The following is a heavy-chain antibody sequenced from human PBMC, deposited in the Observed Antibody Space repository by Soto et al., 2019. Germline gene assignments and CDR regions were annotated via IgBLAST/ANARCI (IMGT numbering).Heavy chain of an antibody. Sequence: QVQLVQSGAEVKKPGSSVKVSCKASGGTFSSYTISWVRQAPGQGLEWMGRIIPILGIANYAQKFQGRVTITADKSXSXXYMELSSLRSEDTAVYYCARESPGIAAAGTPAFAYWGQGTLVTVSS. CDR2: IIPILGIA. CDR1: GGTFSSYT. V-gene: IGHV1-69*08. D-gene: IGHD6-13*01. CDR3: ARESPGIAAAGTPAFAY. J-gene: IGHJ4*02.